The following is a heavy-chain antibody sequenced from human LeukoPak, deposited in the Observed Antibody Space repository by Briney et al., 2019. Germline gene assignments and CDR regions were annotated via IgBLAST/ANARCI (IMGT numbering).Heavy chain of an antibody. CDR1: GFTVSSNY. D-gene: IGHD2-15*01. CDR3: ARDVVSRRWRYYYYMDV. J-gene: IGHJ6*03. Sequence: GGSLRLSCAASGFTVSSNYMSWVRQAPGKGLEWDSVIYSGGSTYYADSVKGRFTISRDNSKNTLYLQMNSLRAEDTAVYYCARDVVSRRWRYYYYMDVWGKGTTVTVSS. CDR2: IYSGGST. V-gene: IGHV3-66*02.